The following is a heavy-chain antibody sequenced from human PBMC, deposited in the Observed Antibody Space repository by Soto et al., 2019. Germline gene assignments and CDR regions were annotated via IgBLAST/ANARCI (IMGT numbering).Heavy chain of an antibody. J-gene: IGHJ4*02. CDR1: GFTFSSYA. D-gene: IGHD2-21*01. V-gene: IGHV3-23*01. CDR2: ISGSGTST. CDR3: AKSLSALFSLGDFKY. Sequence: GGSLRLSCAASGFTFSSYALNWVRQSPGKGLEWVAEISGSGTSTYYAPSVKGRFIISSDSSKNTLYLRMYSLRAEDTAMYYCAKSLSALFSLGDFKYWGQGALVTVSS.